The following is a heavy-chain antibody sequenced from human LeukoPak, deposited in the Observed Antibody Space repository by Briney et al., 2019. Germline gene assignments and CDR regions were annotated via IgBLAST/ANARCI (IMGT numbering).Heavy chain of an antibody. J-gene: IGHJ4*02. V-gene: IGHV3-21*01. CDR3: ARGHSSSWMSEIDY. Sequence: GGSLRLSCAASGFTFSTYSMNWVRQAPGKGLEWLSSITRSSYIYYADSVKGRFTISRGNAKNSLYLQMNSLRAEDTAVYYCARGHSSSWMSEIDYWDQGTLVTVSS. CDR2: ITRSSYI. CDR1: GFTFSTYS. D-gene: IGHD6-13*01.